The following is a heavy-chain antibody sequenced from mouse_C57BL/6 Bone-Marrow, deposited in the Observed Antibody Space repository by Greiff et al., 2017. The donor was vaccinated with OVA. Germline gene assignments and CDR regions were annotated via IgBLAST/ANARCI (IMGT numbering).Heavy chain of an antibody. CDR2: IYPRSGNT. Sequence: QVQLQQSGAELARPGASVKLSCKASGYTFTSYGISWVKQRPGQGLEWIGEIYPRSGNTYYNEKFKGKATLTADKSSSTAYMELRILTSEDSAVYFCAREEAVTKDYWGQGTTLTVSS. J-gene: IGHJ2*01. CDR3: AREEAVTKDY. V-gene: IGHV1-81*01. D-gene: IGHD3-3*01. CDR1: GYTFTSYG.